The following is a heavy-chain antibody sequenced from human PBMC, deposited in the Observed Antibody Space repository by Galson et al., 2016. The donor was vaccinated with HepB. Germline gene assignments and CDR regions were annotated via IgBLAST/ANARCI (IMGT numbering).Heavy chain of an antibody. D-gene: IGHD3/OR15-3a*01. CDR1: GFTFSNYW. CDR3: ARGRDWSFDY. Sequence: SLRLSCAASGFTFSNYWMSWVRQAPGKGLEWVANIKRDGSEKYYVDSVKGRFTFSRDNAKNSLYLQMNSLRAEDTAVYYCARGRDWSFDYWGQGTLVAISS. J-gene: IGHJ4*02. V-gene: IGHV3-7*03. CDR2: IKRDGSEK.